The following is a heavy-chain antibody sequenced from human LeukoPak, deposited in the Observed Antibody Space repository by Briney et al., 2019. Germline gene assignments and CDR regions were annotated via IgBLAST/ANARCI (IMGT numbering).Heavy chain of an antibody. Sequence: GASVKVSCKASGYTFTSYGISWVRQAPGQGLEWMGWISAYNGNTNYAQKFQGRVTMTRNTSISTAYMELSSLRSEDTAVYYCARSAAGATPSDYWGQGTLVTVSS. CDR3: ARSAAGATPSDY. D-gene: IGHD1-26*01. J-gene: IGHJ4*02. CDR2: ISAYNGNT. V-gene: IGHV1-18*01. CDR1: GYTFTSYG.